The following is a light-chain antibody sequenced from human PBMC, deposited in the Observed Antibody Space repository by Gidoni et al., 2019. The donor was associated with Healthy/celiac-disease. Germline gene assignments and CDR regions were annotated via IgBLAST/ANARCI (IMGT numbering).Light chain of an antibody. CDR1: QSLLHSNGYNY. V-gene: IGKV2-28*01. CDR2: LGS. Sequence: DSVRTQSPLSLPVTPGEPASISCRSSQSLLHSNGYNYLDWYLQKPGQSPQLLIYLGSNRASGVPDRFSGSGSGTDFTLKISRVEAEDVGVYYCMQALQTPTFGQGTKVEIK. CDR3: MQALQTPT. J-gene: IGKJ1*01.